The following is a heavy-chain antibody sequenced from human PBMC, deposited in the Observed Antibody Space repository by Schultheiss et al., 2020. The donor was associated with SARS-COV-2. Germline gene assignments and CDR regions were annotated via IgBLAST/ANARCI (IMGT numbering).Heavy chain of an antibody. CDR1: GYTFTSYG. Sequence: ASVKVSCKASGYTFTSYGISWVRQAPGQGLEWMGWISAYNGNTNYAQKLQGRVTMTTDTSTSTAYMELSSLRSEDTAVYYCARSYSSSWHTGGGTDMDVWGQGTTVTVSS. D-gene: IGHD6-13*01. CDR2: ISAYNGNT. V-gene: IGHV1-18*01. CDR3: ARSYSSSWHTGGGTDMDV. J-gene: IGHJ6*02.